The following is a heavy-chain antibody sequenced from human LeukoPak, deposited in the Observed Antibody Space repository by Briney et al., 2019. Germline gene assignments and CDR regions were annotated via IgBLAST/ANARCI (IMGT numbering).Heavy chain of an antibody. V-gene: IGHV1-2*02. D-gene: IGHD3-10*01. CDR3: ARPLLWFGELYPDAFDI. J-gene: IGHJ3*02. CDR2: INPNSGCT. CDR1: GYTFTGYY. Sequence: ASVKVSCKASGYTFTGYYMHWVRQAPGQGLEWMGWINPNSGCTNYAQRFQGRVTMTRDTSISTAYMELSRLRSDDTAVYYCARPLLWFGELYPDAFDIWGQGTMVTVSS.